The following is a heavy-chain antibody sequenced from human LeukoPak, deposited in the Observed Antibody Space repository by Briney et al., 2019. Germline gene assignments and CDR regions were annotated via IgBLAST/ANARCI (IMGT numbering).Heavy chain of an antibody. CDR2: IYYSGST. V-gene: IGHV4-59*01. CDR3: ASAIFVENAFDI. J-gene: IGHJ3*02. Sequence: KPSETLSLTCTVSGGSISSYYWSWIRQPPGKGLEWIGYIYYSGSTNYNPSLKSRVTISVDTSKSQFSLKLSSVTAADTAVYYCASAIFVENAFDIWGQGTMVTVSS. CDR1: GGSISSYY. D-gene: IGHD3-3*01.